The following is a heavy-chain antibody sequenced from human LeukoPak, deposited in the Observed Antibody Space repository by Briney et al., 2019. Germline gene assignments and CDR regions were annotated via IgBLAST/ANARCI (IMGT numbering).Heavy chain of an antibody. J-gene: IGHJ4*02. D-gene: IGHD3-22*01. CDR1: GGSISSSSYY. V-gene: IGHV4-39*01. CDR2: IYYSGST. CDR3: AGTYYYDSSGTTEKLFHFDY. Sequence: SETLSLTCTVSGGSISSSSYYWGWIRQPPGKGLEWIGSIYYSGSTYYNPSLKSRVTISVDTSKNQFSLKLSSVTAADTAVYYCAGTYYYDSSGTTEKLFHFDYWGQGTLVTVSS.